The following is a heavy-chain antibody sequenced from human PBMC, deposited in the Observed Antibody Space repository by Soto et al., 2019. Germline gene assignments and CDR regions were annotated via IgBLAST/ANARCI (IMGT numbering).Heavy chain of an antibody. CDR2: IYYSGST. CDR3: ARDRIRGVIDY. CDR1: GGSISSYY. D-gene: IGHD3-10*01. V-gene: IGHV4-59*12. J-gene: IGHJ4*02. Sequence: PSETLSLTCTVSGGSISSYYWSWIRQPPGKGLEWIGYIYYSGSTNYNPSLKSRVTISVDTSKNQFPLKLSSVTAADTAVYYCARDRIRGVIDYWGQGTLVTLSS.